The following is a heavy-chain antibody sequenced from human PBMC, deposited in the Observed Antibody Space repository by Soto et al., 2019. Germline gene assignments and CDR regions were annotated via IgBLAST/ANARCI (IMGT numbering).Heavy chain of an antibody. CDR1: GFTFSSYW. CDR2: IKQDGSEK. V-gene: IGHV3-7*03. D-gene: IGHD2-8*01. CDR3: VLRLDASYSDY. J-gene: IGHJ4*01. Sequence: VVSMRLSCAASGFTFSSYWMSWVRQAPGKGLEWVANIKQDGSEKYYVDSVKGRFTISRDNAKNSLYLQMNSLRAEDTAVYYCVLRLDASYSDYWDPATVVTVAS.